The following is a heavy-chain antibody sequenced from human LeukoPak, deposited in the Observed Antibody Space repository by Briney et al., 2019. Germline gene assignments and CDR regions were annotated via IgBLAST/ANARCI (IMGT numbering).Heavy chain of an antibody. J-gene: IGHJ4*02. CDR3: ARSTVITPPYFDY. Sequence: PLQSPSLTCTLSGGSISSGGYYWSWIRQHPGKGLEWIGCIYYSGSTYYNPSLKSRVTISVDTSKNQFSLKLSSVTAADTAVYYCARSTVITPPYFDYWGQGTLVTVSS. V-gene: IGHV4-31*02. CDR1: GGSISSGGYY. CDR2: IYYSGST. D-gene: IGHD4-11*01.